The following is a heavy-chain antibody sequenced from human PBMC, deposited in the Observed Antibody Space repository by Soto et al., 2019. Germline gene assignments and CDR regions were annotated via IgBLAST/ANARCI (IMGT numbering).Heavy chain of an antibody. J-gene: IGHJ3*02. CDR1: GGSFSTYA. CDR2: IIPLFGTE. Sequence: QVHLVQSWAEVKKPGSSVKVSCKASGGSFSTYAINWLRQAPGQGLEWMGGIIPLFGTENYAQNFQGRVTISRDMTTDTVYIELSSLRSDDSAVFFCAADVLTYDNGGYFFDGFDTWGQGTMVTVSS. D-gene: IGHD3-22*01. V-gene: IGHV1-69*06. CDR3: AADVLTYDNGGYFFDGFDT.